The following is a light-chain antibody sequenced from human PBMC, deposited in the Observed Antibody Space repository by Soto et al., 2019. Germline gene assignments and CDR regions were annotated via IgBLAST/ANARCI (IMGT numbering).Light chain of an antibody. Sequence: EIAMTQSPATLSVSPGERATLSCRASQSVGRHLAWYQQKPDQAPRLLIYDASSRATGVPARFSGSGSGTELTLTISSLQSEDFAVYFCQHYHNWPPWTFGQGTKVEIK. CDR2: DAS. J-gene: IGKJ1*01. V-gene: IGKV3-15*01. CDR1: QSVGRH. CDR3: QHYHNWPPWT.